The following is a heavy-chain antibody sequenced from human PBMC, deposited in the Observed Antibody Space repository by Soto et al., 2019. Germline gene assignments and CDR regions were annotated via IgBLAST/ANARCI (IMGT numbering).Heavy chain of an antibody. J-gene: IGHJ3*02. Sequence: ASVKVSCKASGYTFTGYYMHWVRKDPGQGLEWMGWINPNSGGTNYAQKFQGWVTMTRDTSISTAYMELSRLRSDDTAVYYCARGRTIKAFDIWGQGTMVTVSS. D-gene: IGHD5-12*01. CDR2: INPNSGGT. CDR3: ARGRTIKAFDI. V-gene: IGHV1-2*04. CDR1: GYTFTGYY.